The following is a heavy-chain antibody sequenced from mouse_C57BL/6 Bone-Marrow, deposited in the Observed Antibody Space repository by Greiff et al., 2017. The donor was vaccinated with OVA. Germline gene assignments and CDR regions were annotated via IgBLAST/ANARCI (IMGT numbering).Heavy chain of an antibody. CDR2: IYPGDGDT. V-gene: IGHV1-82*01. D-gene: IGHD2-3*01. J-gene: IGHJ3*01. CDR1: GYAFSSSW. CDR3: ASDGYYVLFAY. Sequence: QVQLQQSGPELVKPGASVKISCKASGYAFSSSWMNWVKQRPGKGLEWIGRIYPGDGDTNYNGKFKGKATLTADKSSSTAYMQLSSLTSEDSAVYFCASDGYYVLFAYWGQGTLVTVSA.